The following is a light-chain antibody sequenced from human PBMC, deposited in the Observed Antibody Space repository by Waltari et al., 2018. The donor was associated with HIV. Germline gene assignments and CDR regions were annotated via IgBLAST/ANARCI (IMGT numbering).Light chain of an antibody. V-gene: IGLV1-44*01. Sequence: QSVLTQPPSASGTPGQRVTISCSGSGSNIGTRLVNWYQQLAGSAPKLLIYRSDLRPSGGPYRYSGAKSDTPASRRISGRQSADGPTYYCASWCGSLNGIIFGGGTERPAL. CDR2: RSD. J-gene: IGLJ2*01. CDR1: GSNIGTRL. CDR3: ASWCGSLNGII.